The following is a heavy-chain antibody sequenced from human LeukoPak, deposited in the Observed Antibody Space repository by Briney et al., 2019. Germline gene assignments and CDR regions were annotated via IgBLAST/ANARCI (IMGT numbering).Heavy chain of an antibody. V-gene: IGHV3-23*01. CDR3: AKGPGYYYGSVSNYFDY. CDR1: GFTFSNYL. CDR2: AIGSGGSS. D-gene: IGHD3-10*01. Sequence: GGSLLLGCAASGFTFSNYLMSWGRQAPGKGLEWVSTAIGSGGSSYYADSLKGRFTISRDNSKNTLYLQMNSLRAEDTAIYYCAKGPGYYYGSVSNYFDYWAESPLHPVSS. J-gene: IGHJ4*02.